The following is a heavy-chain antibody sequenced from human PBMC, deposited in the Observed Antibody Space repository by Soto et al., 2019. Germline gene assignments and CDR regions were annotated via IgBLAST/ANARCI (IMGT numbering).Heavy chain of an antibody. CDR2: IIPILGIA. CDR3: ARDIVLMVYASRIDAFDI. CDR1: GGTFSSYT. D-gene: IGHD2-8*01. V-gene: IGHV1-69*04. J-gene: IGHJ3*02. Sequence: ASVKVSCKASGGTFSSYTISWVRQAPGQGLEWMGRIIPILGIANYAQKFQGRVTITADKSTSTAYMELSSLRSEDTAVYYCARDIVLMVYASRIDAFDIWGQGTMVTVSS.